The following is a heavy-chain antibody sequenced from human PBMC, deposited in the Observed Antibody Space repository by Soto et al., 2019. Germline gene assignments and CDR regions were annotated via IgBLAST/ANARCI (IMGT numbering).Heavy chain of an antibody. D-gene: IGHD3-9*01. CDR1: GGSISSSSYY. V-gene: IGHV4-39*01. Sequence: SETLSLTCTVSGGSISSSSYYWGWIRQPPGKGLEWIGSIYYSGSTYYNPSLKSRVTISVDTSKNQFSLKLSSVTAADTAVYYCARLAHYDILTGYYKPLLFESILPMDVWGKGTTVTVSS. J-gene: IGHJ6*04. CDR3: ARLAHYDILTGYYKPLLFESILPMDV. CDR2: IYYSGST.